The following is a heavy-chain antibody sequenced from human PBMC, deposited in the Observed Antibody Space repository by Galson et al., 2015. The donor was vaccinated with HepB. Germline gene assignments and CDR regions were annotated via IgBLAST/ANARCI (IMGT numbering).Heavy chain of an antibody. CDR3: AKRWMAARVFDY. J-gene: IGHJ4*02. CDR2: IGGSGDTT. D-gene: IGHD6-6*01. Sequence: SLRLSCAASGFTFNNFAMSWVRQAPGKGLEWVSAIGGSGDTTYYADSVKGRFTISRDNSKNTLYLQMNSLSAEDTAVYYCAKRWMAARVFDYWGQGTLVTVSS. CDR1: GFTFNNFA. V-gene: IGHV3-23*01.